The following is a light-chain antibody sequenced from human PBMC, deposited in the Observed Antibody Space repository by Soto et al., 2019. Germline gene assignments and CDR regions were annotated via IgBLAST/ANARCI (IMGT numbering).Light chain of an antibody. V-gene: IGKV4-1*01. CDR2: WAS. Sequence: IVMTQSPDSLAVSLGERATINCKSSQSVLYSSNNKNYLAWYQQKPRQPPKLLIYWASTRESGVPDRFSGSGFGSDFTLTISSLQAEDVGVYYCQQYYSTPLAFGQGTKVEIK. J-gene: IGKJ1*01. CDR1: QSVLYSSNNKNY. CDR3: QQYYSTPLA.